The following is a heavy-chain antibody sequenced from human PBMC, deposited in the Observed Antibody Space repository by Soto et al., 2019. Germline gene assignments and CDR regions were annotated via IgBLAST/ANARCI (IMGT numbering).Heavy chain of an antibody. J-gene: IGHJ4*02. D-gene: IGHD4-17*01. CDR2: IYSGGGT. CDR1: GFTVSSNY. Sequence: EVQLVESGGGLVQPGGSLRLSCAASGFTVSSNYMSWVRQAPGKGLEWVSAIYSGGGTYYADSVKGRFTISRDNSKNTLYLQMNSLRAEDTAVYYCARVSYGDYINYWGQGTLVTVSS. CDR3: ARVSYGDYINY. V-gene: IGHV3-66*01.